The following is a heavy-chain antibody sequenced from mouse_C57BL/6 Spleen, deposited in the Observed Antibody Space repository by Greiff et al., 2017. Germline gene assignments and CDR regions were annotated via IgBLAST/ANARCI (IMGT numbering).Heavy chain of an antibody. CDR1: GFSLTSYG. D-gene: IGHD4-1*01. J-gene: IGHJ4*01. V-gene: IGHV2-5*01. CDR3: AKNWDLYYAMDY. CDR2: IWRGGST. Sequence: VQLQQSGPGLVQPSQSLSITCTVSGFSLTSYGVHWVRQSPGKGLEWLGVIWRGGSTDYNAAFMSRLSITKDNSKSQVFFKMKSLQADDTAIYYCAKNWDLYYAMDYWGQGTSVTVSS.